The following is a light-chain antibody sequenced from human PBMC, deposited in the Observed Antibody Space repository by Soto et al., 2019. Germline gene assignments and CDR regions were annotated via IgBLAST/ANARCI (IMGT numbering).Light chain of an antibody. CDR3: QQYGSSPPT. CDR2: AAS. Sequence: EIVLTQSPGTLSLSPGERATLSCRANQSVSSSYLAWYQQKPGQAPRLLIYAASSRATGIPDRFSGSGSGTDFTLTITRLEPEDFAVYYCQQYGSSPPTFGQGTKVEIK. CDR1: QSVSSSY. V-gene: IGKV3-20*01. J-gene: IGKJ1*01.